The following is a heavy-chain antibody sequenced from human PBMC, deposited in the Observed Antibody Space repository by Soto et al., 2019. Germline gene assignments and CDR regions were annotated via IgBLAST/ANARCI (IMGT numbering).Heavy chain of an antibody. Sequence: EVQLLESGGGLVQPGGSLRLSCAASGFTFSSYAMSWVRQAPGKGLEWVSAISGSGGSTYYADSVKGRFTISRDNSKNTLYLQMNSLRAEDTAVYYCAKDIKGGSGSYYIGKEFDYWGQGTLVTVSS. D-gene: IGHD1-26*01. V-gene: IGHV3-23*01. CDR1: GFTFSSYA. CDR3: AKDIKGGSGSYYIGKEFDY. J-gene: IGHJ4*02. CDR2: ISGSGGST.